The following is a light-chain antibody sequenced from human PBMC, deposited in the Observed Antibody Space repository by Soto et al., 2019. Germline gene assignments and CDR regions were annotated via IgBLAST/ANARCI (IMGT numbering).Light chain of an antibody. Sequence: QSVLTQPPSASGSPGQSVTISCTGTSSDVGGYNYVSWYQQHPGKAPKLMIYEVSKRPSVVPDRFSGSKSGNTASLTVSGRQAEYEADYYCSSYAGSNNPLFGTGTKVTVL. CDR3: SSYAGSNNPL. J-gene: IGLJ1*01. CDR2: EVS. CDR1: SSDVGGYNY. V-gene: IGLV2-8*01.